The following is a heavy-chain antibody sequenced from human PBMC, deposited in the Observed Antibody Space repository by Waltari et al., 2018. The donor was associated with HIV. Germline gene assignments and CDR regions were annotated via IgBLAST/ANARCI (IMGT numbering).Heavy chain of an antibody. CDR2: ISVYNDKT. J-gene: IGHJ3*02. CDR1: GSSFPRYG. V-gene: IGHV1-18*04. Sequence: QVPLVPSCAAVKTPGASLTVSCQASGSSFPRYGPIWVRQAPGQGLEWSGWISVYNDKTKYAKKIQDRLNMTTDSPTSTAYMELRSLRSDDTAVYYWARAPMTTVTSRGFDIWGQGTMVIVSS. CDR3: ARAPMTTVTSRGFDI. D-gene: IGHD4-17*01.